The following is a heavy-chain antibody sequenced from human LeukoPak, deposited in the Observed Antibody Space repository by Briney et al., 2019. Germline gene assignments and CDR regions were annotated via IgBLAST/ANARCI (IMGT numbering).Heavy chain of an antibody. D-gene: IGHD6-19*01. CDR2: ISGSGGTT. V-gene: IGHV3-23*01. CDR1: GFTFSSYA. CDR3: AKSRSGWFLWDY. J-gene: IGHJ4*02. Sequence: GGSLRLSCAASGFTFSSYAMSWVRQAPGKGLEWVSAISGSGGTTYYADSVKGRFTISRDNSKNTLYLQMNSLRAEDTALYYCAKSRSGWFLWDYWGQGSLVTVSS.